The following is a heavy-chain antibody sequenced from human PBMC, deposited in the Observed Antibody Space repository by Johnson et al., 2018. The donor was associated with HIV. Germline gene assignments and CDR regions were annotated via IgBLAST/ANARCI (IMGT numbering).Heavy chain of an antibody. D-gene: IGHD2-15*01. CDR2: ISYDGSNK. J-gene: IGHJ3*02. CDR1: GFTFSSYG. Sequence: VQLVESGGGVVQPGRSLRLSCAASGFTFSSYGIHWVRQVPGKGLEWVAVISYDGSNKYYADSVKGRFTVSRDNSQNTLYLEMNDLRAEDTALYYCARSKDCSGGSCPDGFDIWGQGTMVIVS. CDR3: ARSKDCSGGSCPDGFDI. V-gene: IGHV3-30*03.